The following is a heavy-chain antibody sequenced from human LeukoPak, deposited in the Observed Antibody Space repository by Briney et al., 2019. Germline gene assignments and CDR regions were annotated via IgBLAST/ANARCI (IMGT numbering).Heavy chain of an antibody. CDR1: GFTFSGSA. V-gene: IGHV3-73*01. CDR3: TNGPSGHTPGSWFAP. D-gene: IGHD3-10*01. CDR2: IRSKANSYAT. J-gene: IGHJ5*02. Sequence: PGGSLRLSCAASGFTFSGSAMHWVRQASGKGLEWVGRIRSKANSYATAYAASVKGRFTISRDDSKNTAYLQMNSLKTEDTAVYYCTNGPSGHTPGSWFAPWGQGTLVTVSS.